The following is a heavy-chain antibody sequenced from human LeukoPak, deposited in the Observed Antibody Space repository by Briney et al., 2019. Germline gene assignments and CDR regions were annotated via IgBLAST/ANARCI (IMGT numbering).Heavy chain of an antibody. J-gene: IGHJ5*02. CDR3: ARSVAAARGWYNWFDH. CDR2: INPSGGST. V-gene: IGHV1-46*01. Sequence: ASVKVSCKASGYTFTSYYMHWVRQAPGQGLEWMGIINPSGGSTSYAQKFQSRVTMTRDTSTSTVYMELSSLRSEDTAVYYCARSVAAARGWYNWFDHWGQGTLVTVSS. D-gene: IGHD2-15*01. CDR1: GYTFTSYY.